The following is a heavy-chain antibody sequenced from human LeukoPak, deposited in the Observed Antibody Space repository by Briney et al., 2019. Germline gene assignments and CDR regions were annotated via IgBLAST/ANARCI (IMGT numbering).Heavy chain of an antibody. CDR3: ARANMTTVVTSGWGGGYWLDY. Sequence: GASVKVSCKASGYTFTSYYMHWVRQAPGQGLEWMGIINPSGGSTSYAQKFQGRVTMTRDTSTSTVYMELSRRRSEDTAVYSCARANMTTVVTSGWGGGYWLDYWGQGTLVTVSS. D-gene: IGHD4-23*01. CDR1: GYTFTSYY. V-gene: IGHV1-46*03. CDR2: INPSGGST. J-gene: IGHJ4*02.